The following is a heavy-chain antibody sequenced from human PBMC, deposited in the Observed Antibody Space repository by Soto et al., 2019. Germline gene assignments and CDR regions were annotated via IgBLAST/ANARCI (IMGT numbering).Heavy chain of an antibody. CDR1: GGSISSGDYY. V-gene: IGHV4-30-4*01. J-gene: IGHJ6*02. CDR2: IYYSGST. Sequence: SETLSLTCTVSGGSISSGDYYWMWIRHPPGKGLEWIGYIYYSGSTYYNPSLKSRVTISVDTTKNQFSLKLSSVTAADTAVYYCARAPNLYCGGDCYSSSYYYYYYGMDVWGQGTTVTVSS. CDR3: ARAPNLYCGGDCYSSSYYYYYYGMDV. D-gene: IGHD2-21*02.